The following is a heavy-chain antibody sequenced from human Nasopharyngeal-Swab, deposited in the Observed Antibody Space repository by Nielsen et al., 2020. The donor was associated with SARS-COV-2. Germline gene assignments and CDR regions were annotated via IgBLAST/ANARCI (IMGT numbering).Heavy chain of an antibody. Sequence: WIRQPPGKGLEWVSVIYSGGSTYYADSVKGRFTISRDNSKNTLYLQMNSLRAEDTAVYYCARDPPPSYGQDWGQGTLVTVSS. CDR3: ARDPPPSYGQD. J-gene: IGHJ4*02. CDR2: IYSGGST. D-gene: IGHD3-10*01. V-gene: IGHV3-53*01.